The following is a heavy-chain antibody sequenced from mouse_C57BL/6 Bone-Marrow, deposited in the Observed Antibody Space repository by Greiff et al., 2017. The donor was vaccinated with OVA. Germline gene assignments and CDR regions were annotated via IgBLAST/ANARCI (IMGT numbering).Heavy chain of an antibody. CDR3: ARGESSSDYFDY. V-gene: IGHV1-18*01. CDR1: GYTFTDYN. J-gene: IGHJ2*01. CDR2: INPNNGGT. Sequence: VHVKQSGPELVKPGASVKIPCKASGYTFTDYNMDWVKQSHGKSLEWIGDINPNNGGTIYNQKFTGKATLTVDKSSSPAYMALRSLTSEDTAVYYCARGESSSDYFDYWGQGTTRTGSS. D-gene: IGHD1-1*01.